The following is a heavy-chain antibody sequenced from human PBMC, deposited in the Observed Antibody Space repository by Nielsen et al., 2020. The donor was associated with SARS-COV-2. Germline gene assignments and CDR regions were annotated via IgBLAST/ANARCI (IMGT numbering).Heavy chain of an antibody. D-gene: IGHD2-2*01. CDR2: IHPNSGAT. CDR1: GYTFTGYY. CDR3: ARVGSGVVPGPLGIGMWYSYYYMDV. V-gene: IGHV1-2*06. Sequence: ASVKVSCKASGYTFTGYYIHWVRQAPGQGLEWMGRIHPNSGATNYAQKFQGRVTMTRDTSISTAYMELSRLRSDDTAVYYCARVGSGVVPGPLGIGMWYSYYYMDVWGKGTTVTVSS. J-gene: IGHJ6*03.